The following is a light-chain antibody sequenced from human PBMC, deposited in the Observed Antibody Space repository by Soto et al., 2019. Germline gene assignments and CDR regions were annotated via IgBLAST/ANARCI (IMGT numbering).Light chain of an antibody. V-gene: IGKV1-39*01. CDR2: DAS. Sequence: DIQMTQSPSSLSASVGDRVTITCQASQDISNYLNWYQQKPGKAPKLLIYDASNLETGVPSRFSGSGSGTDFTLTIRSLQPEDFATYYCQQTYSTPRTFGQGTKVDIK. J-gene: IGKJ1*01. CDR1: QDISNY. CDR3: QQTYSTPRT.